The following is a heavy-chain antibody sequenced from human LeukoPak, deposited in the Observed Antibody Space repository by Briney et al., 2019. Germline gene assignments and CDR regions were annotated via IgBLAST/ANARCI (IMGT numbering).Heavy chain of an antibody. CDR3: AKGKWGLTINNFDV. CDR1: DGSINSFY. J-gene: IGHJ3*01. CDR2: ISESGAST. V-gene: IGHV3-23*01. Sequence: ETLSLTCTVSDGSINSFYWSWVRQAPGKGLEWVSVISESGASTYYADSVKGRFTISRDNSKDTLSLQMNSLRAEDTAVYYCAKGKWGLTINNFDVWGRGTMVTVSS. D-gene: IGHD3-9*01.